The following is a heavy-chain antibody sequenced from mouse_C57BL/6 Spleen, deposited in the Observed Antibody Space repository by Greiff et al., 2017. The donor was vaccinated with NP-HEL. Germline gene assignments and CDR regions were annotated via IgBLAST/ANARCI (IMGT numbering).Heavy chain of an antibody. D-gene: IGHD3-3*01. CDR3: AGDKFAY. Sequence: QVHVKQPGAELVKPGASVKLSCKASGYTFTSYWMHWVKQRPGQGLEWIGMIHPNSGSTNYNEKFKSKATLTVDKSSSTAYMQLSSLTSEDSAVYYCAGDKFAYWGQGTLVTVSA. V-gene: IGHV1-64*01. CDR2: IHPNSGST. CDR1: GYTFTSYW. J-gene: IGHJ3*01.